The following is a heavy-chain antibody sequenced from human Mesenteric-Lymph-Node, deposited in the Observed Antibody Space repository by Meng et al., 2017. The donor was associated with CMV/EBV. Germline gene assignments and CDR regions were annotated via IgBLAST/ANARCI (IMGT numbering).Heavy chain of an antibody. CDR2: ISGYNGQA. J-gene: IGHJ4*02. CDR3: ANWGLWSGHYDH. Sequence: ASVKVSCKTSDYIFATYGITWVRQAPGQGLEWMGWISGYNGQANYAQHFQDRVTMTTDTSTTTAYMELRNLKSDDTAVYYCANWGLWSGHYDHWGQGTLVTVSS. D-gene: IGHD3-3*01. CDR1: DYIFATYG. V-gene: IGHV1-18*01.